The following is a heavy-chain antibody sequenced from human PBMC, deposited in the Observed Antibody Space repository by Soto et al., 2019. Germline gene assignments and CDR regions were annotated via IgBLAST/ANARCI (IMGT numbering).Heavy chain of an antibody. Sequence: QVQLVQSGAEVKKPGSSAKVSCKASGGTFSSYAISWVRQAPGQGLEWMGGIIPIFGTANYAQKFQGRVTITADESTSTAYMELSSLISEDTAVYYCARSIVVLPAAMPLYYYYYGMDVWGQGTTVTVSS. CDR1: GGTFSSYA. CDR3: ARSIVVLPAAMPLYYYYYGMDV. V-gene: IGHV1-69*01. CDR2: IIPIFGTA. J-gene: IGHJ6*02. D-gene: IGHD2-2*01.